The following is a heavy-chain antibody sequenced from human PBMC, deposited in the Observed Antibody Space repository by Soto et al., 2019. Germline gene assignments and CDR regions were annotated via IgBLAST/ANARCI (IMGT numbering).Heavy chain of an antibody. CDR3: ARGLRQIPTTADDDAFDI. CDR1: GYTFTSYD. Sequence: ASVKVSCKASGYTFTSYDINWVRQATGQGLEWMGWMNPNSGNTGYAQKFQGRVTMTRNTSISTAYMELSSLRSEDTAVYYCARGLRQIPTTADDDAFDIWGQGTMVTVSS. CDR2: MNPNSGNT. V-gene: IGHV1-8*01. D-gene: IGHD1-1*01. J-gene: IGHJ3*02.